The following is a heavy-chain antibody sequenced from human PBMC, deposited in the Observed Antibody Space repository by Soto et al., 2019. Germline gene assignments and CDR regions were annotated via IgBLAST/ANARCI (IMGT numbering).Heavy chain of an antibody. V-gene: IGHV4-38-2*02. CDR3: ARDGGSIAVANDAFDI. D-gene: IGHD6-19*01. J-gene: IGHJ3*02. CDR1: GYSISSGYY. Sequence: PSETLSLTCAVSGYSISSGYYWGWIRQPPGKGLEWIGSIYHSGSTYYNPSLKSRVTISVDTSKNQFSLKLSSVTAADTAVYYCARDGGSIAVANDAFDIWGQGTMVTVSS. CDR2: IYHSGST.